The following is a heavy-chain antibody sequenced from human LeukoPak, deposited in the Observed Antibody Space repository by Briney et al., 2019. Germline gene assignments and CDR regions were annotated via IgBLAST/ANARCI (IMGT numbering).Heavy chain of an antibody. V-gene: IGHV3-15*01. CDR1: GFTFSNAW. CDR2: IKSKTDGGTT. Sequence: PGGSLRLSCVASGFTFSNAWMAWVRQAPGKGLEWVGRIKSKTDGGTTDYAAPVKDRFSISRDDSKNTVYLQMNSLKTEDAALYYCTRYYYPSGSYGELEYWGQGSLVTVSS. CDR3: TRYYYPSGSYGELEY. D-gene: IGHD3-10*01. J-gene: IGHJ4*02.